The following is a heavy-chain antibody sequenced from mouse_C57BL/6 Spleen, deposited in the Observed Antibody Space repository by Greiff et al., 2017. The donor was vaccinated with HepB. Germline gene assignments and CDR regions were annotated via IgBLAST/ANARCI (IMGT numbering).Heavy chain of an antibody. D-gene: IGHD3-2*02. CDR2: IDPSDSYT. CDR3: ARGETAQATFFAY. Sequence: QVQLQQPGAELVMPGASVKLSCKASGYTFTSYWMHWVKQRPGQGLEWIGEIDPSDSYTNYNQKFKGKSTLTVDKSSSTAYMQLSSLTSEDSAVYYCARGETAQATFFAYWGQGTLVTVSA. J-gene: IGHJ3*01. V-gene: IGHV1-69*01. CDR1: GYTFTSYW.